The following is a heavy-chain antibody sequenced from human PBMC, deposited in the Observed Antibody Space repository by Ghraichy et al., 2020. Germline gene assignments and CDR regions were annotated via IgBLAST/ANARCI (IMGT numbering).Heavy chain of an antibody. CDR3: ARLHYDSSGYSD. CDR1: GGSFSGYY. D-gene: IGHD3-22*01. J-gene: IGHJ4*02. CDR2: INHSGST. V-gene: IGHV4-34*01. Sequence: ESLNISCAVYGGSFSGYYWSWIRQPPGKGLEWIGEINHSGSTNYNPSLKSRVTISVDTSKNQFSLKLSSVTAADTAVYYCARLHYDSSGYSDWGQGTLVTVSS.